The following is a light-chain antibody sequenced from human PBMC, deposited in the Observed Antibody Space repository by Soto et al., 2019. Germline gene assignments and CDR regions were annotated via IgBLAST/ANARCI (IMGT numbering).Light chain of an antibody. Sequence: QSALIQPPSVSGSPGQSVTISCTGTSSDVGSYDYVSWYQQHPGTVPKPMIYNVTTQPSGVPDRFSGSRSGNSASMTISGLQSEDEADYSCCSYTSSDTYVFDPGTKVTVL. CDR3: CSYTSSDTYV. V-gene: IGLV2-11*01. J-gene: IGLJ1*01. CDR1: SSDVGSYDY. CDR2: NVT.